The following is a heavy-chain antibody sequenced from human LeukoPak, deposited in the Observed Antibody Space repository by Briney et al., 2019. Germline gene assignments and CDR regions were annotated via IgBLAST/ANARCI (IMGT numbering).Heavy chain of an antibody. CDR2: ISYDGSNK. Sequence: LPGGSLRLSCAASGFTFSSYGMHWVRQAPGKGLEWVAVISYDGSNKYYADSVKGRFTISRDNSKNTLYLQMNSLRAEDTAVYYCAREWDDSSSSWFDPWGQGTLVTVSS. V-gene: IGHV3-30*03. J-gene: IGHJ5*02. CDR1: GFTFSSYG. D-gene: IGHD6-13*01. CDR3: AREWDDSSSSWFDP.